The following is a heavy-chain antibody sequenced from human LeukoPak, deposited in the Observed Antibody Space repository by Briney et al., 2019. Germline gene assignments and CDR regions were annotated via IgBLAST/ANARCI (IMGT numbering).Heavy chain of an antibody. D-gene: IGHD2-15*01. V-gene: IGHV3-64*01. CDR3: AREYCSGGSCYYYFDY. J-gene: IGHJ4*02. Sequence: GGSLRLSCAASGFTFSSYAMHWVRQAPGKGLEYVSAISSNGGSTYYANSVKGRFTISRDNSKNTLYLQMGSLRAEGMAVYYCAREYCSGGSCYYYFDYWGQGTLVTVSS. CDR1: GFTFSSYA. CDR2: ISSNGGST.